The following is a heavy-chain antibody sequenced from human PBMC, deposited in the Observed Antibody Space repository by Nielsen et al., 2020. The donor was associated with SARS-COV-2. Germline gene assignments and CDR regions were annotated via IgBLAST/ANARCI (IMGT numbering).Heavy chain of an antibody. J-gene: IGHJ6*02. V-gene: IGHV4-31*03. CDR3: AREASGYDHYKYGMDV. Sequence: SETLSLTCTVSGASISSGGYFWSWIRQHPGKGLEWIGYIYFTGRTSYNPSLKSRVAMSVDTSKNQFSLDLKSATAADTAVYYCAREASGYDHYKYGMDVWGLGATVTVSS. D-gene: IGHD5-12*01. CDR1: GASISSGGYF. CDR2: IYFTGRT.